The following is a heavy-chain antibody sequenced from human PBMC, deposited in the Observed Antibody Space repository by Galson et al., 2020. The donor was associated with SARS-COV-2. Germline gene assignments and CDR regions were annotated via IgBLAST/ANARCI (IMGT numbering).Heavy chain of an antibody. CDR3: ARESYDSGWFDY. Sequence: GESLMISCAASGFSFSSYWMTWVRQAPGKGLEWVANIKQDGSDKYYVDSVKGRFTISRDNAKNSLYLHMNSLRAEDTAVYYCARESYDSGWFDYWGQGTLVTVSS. V-gene: IGHV3-7*03. CDR2: IKQDGSDK. J-gene: IGHJ4*02. CDR1: GFSFSSYW. D-gene: IGHD6-19*01.